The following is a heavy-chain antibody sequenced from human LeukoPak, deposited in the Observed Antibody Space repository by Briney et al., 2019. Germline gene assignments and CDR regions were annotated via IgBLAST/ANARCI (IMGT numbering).Heavy chain of an antibody. V-gene: IGHV3-23*01. CDR2: ISGSGGDT. CDR1: GFTFSNYA. D-gene: IGHD1-26*01. J-gene: IGHJ4*02. Sequence: GGSLRLSCAASGFTFSNYAMTWVRQSPGKGLEWVSTISGSGGDTYYADSVKGQFTMSRDNSKNTLDLQMSSLRAEDTAIYYCAKDNSGNFLSPFDYWGQGTLVAVSS. CDR3: AKDNSGNFLSPFDY.